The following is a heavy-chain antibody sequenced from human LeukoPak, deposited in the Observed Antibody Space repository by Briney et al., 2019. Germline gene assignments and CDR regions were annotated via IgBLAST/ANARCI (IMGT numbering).Heavy chain of an antibody. J-gene: IGHJ3*02. CDR1: GFTFTNHA. CDR3: AEVEYNSGWLGAFDI. Sequence: PGVSLRLSCATSGFTFTNHAMNWVRQAPGKGLEWVSGIGGSGADTFYADSVKGRFTISRDNSKNTLYLQMNSLSAEDTAVYYCAEVEYNSGWLGAFDIWGQGTMVTVSS. D-gene: IGHD6-19*01. V-gene: IGHV3-23*01. CDR2: IGGSGADT.